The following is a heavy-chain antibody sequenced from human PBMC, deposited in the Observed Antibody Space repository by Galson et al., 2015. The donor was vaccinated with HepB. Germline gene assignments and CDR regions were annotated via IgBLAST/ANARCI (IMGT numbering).Heavy chain of an antibody. Sequence: SLRLSCAVLGFNFNNHAMTWVRQTPGKGLEWVATIIGSGGRADYADSEKGRFTILRDNSKNTLYLQMNSLRAEDTAVYHCVKQKGMVFENYCMDVWGKGTTVTVSS. CDR2: IIGSGGRA. CDR1: GFNFNNHA. V-gene: IGHV3-23*01. CDR3: VKQKGMVFENYCMDV. J-gene: IGHJ6*03. D-gene: IGHD2-8*01.